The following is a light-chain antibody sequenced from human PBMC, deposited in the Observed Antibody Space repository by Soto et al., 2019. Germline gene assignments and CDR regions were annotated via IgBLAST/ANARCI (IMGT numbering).Light chain of an antibody. CDR2: DAS. CDR3: QQRSTWPPFS. J-gene: IGKJ3*01. Sequence: EFVLTQSPGTLSLSPGERATLSCRASQSVSNNYLAWYQQKPGQAPRLLIYDASNRATGIPVRFSGSGSGTDFTLTISSLEPEDFAVYYCQQRSTWPPFSFGPGTKVDIK. V-gene: IGKV3D-20*02. CDR1: QSVSNNY.